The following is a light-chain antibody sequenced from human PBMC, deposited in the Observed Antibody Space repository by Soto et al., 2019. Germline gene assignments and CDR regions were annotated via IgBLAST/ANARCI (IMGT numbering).Light chain of an antibody. V-gene: IGKV3-15*01. CDR2: GAS. J-gene: IGKJ1*01. CDR1: QSVGSS. CDR3: QQYSDWPT. Sequence: EIVMTQSPATLSVSPGEGATLSCRASQSVGSSVVWYQQRFGQAPRLLIFGASTRATGIPARCSGSGSGTEFTLTISSLLSEDFAVYYCQQYSDWPTFGQGTKVEIK.